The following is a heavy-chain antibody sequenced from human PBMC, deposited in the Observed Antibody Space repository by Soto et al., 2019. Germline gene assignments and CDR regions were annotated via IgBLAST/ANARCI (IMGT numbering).Heavy chain of an antibody. V-gene: IGHV3-30*03. D-gene: IGHD5-18*01. Sequence: QAHLVESGGGVVQPGRSLRLSCAASGFTFTSYGMHWVRQAPGTRLEWVAGISYDGGLQHYADSVKGRFTISRDNSKNTVLRQMNSLRAEDTAVYYCVSDRGYGHASVPYSWGQGTLVSVSS. CDR2: ISYDGGLQ. CDR3: VSDRGYGHASVPYS. J-gene: IGHJ4*02. CDR1: GFTFTSYG.